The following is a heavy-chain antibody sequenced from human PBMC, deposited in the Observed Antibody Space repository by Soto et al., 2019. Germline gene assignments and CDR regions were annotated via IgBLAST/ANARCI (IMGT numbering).Heavy chain of an antibody. V-gene: IGHV3-23*01. CDR2: VDVGGGST. J-gene: IGHJ3*02. D-gene: IGHD3-16*01. Sequence: EVQLLESGGGLVQPGGSLRLSCAASGFTFSTHAMIWVRQAPGKGLNWVSTVDVGGGSTYYTDSVKGRFTVSRENSKNTVYLQPTTMPAADTAIYFCSGDCGAAGAGDCDSWGQGTMVTVSS. CDR3: SGDCGAAGAGDCDS. CDR1: GFTFSTHA.